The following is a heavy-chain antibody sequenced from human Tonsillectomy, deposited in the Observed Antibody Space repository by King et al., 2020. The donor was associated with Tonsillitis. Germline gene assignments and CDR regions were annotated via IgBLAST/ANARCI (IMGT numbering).Heavy chain of an antibody. CDR1: GYSLTNYW. CDR2: TYPGDSQT. Sequence: QLVQSGAEVKKPGEPLEISYKGSGYSLTNYWIAWVRQMPGKGLEYIGITYPGDSQTSYSPAFQGHVTISVDKSTGTVFLQWINLRASDTAIYYCARRHNDFFTHSRSLDYWGQGTLVTVSS. J-gene: IGHJ4*02. V-gene: IGHV5-51*01. D-gene: IGHD3-3*01. CDR3: ARRHNDFFTHSRSLDY.